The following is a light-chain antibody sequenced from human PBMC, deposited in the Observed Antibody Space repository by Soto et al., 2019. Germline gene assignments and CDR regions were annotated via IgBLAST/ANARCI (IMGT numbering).Light chain of an antibody. V-gene: IGKV2-40*01. CDR3: KQRSEYPIT. J-gene: IGKJ5*01. Sequence: IVMTHTLLHLPVAPGEPASSPWRSSQRPWDKDDRLTYLDWYLQKPGQSPQLLIYTLFSRASGVPDRFSGSGSRTEFTLKISRVEAEDVGVYYCKQRSEYPITFGQGTRLEIK. CDR1: QRPWDKDDRLTY. CDR2: TLF.